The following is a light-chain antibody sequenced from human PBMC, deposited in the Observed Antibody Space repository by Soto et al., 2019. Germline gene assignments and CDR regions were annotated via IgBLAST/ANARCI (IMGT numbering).Light chain of an antibody. Sequence: QSALTQPASVSGSPGQSITISCTGTSSDVGGYNYVSWYQQHPGNAPRLMIYEVNNRPSGVPNRFSGSKSGTSASLAISGLRSDDEADYYCAAWDDSLRGVVFGGGTKLTVL. V-gene: IGLV2-14*01. J-gene: IGLJ2*01. CDR1: SSDVGGYNY. CDR2: EVN. CDR3: AAWDDSLRGVV.